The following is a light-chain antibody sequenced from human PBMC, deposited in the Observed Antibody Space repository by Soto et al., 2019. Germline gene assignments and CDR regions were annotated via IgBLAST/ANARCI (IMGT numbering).Light chain of an antibody. Sequence: QSVLTQPASVSGSPGQSITIACTGTSSDVGGYNYVSWYQQYPGKAPRLVISDVSNRPSEVSNRFSGSKSGNSASLTISGLQAEDEADYYCSSYTSSSTYVFGTGTKLTVL. V-gene: IGLV2-14*01. J-gene: IGLJ1*01. CDR2: DVS. CDR3: SSYTSSSTYV. CDR1: SSDVGGYNY.